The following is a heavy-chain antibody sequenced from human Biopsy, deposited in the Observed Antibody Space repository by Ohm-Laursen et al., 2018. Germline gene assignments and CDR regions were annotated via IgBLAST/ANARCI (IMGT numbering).Heavy chain of an antibody. V-gene: IGHV1-69*04. CDR1: GGPSSNYA. J-gene: IGHJ4*02. CDR2: IVPILGHL. D-gene: IGHD3-3*01. Sequence: ASVKVSCKASGGPSSNYAFSWVRRAPGQGLEWVGRIVPILGHLNYAQRFQGRVSITADKSTTYVYMELSRLTSGDTAVYYCAANADGYYTEFDYWGQGILVTVSS. CDR3: AANADGYYTEFDY.